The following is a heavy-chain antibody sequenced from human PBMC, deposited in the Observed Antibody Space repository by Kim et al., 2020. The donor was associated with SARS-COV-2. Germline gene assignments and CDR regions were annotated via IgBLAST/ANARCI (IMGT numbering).Heavy chain of an antibody. V-gene: IGHV4-34*01. Sequence: SETLSLTCAVYGGSFSGYYWSWIRQPPGKGLEWIGEINHSGSTNYNPSLKSRVTISVDTSKNQFSLKLSSVTAADTAVYSCARGGYSLDYWGQGTLVTVS. CDR2: INHSGST. J-gene: IGHJ4*02. CDR3: ARGGYSLDY. CDR1: GGSFSGYY. D-gene: IGHD5-12*01.